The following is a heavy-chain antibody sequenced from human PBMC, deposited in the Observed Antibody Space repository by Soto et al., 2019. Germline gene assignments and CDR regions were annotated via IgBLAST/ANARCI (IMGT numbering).Heavy chain of an antibody. CDR1: GGSFNDYF. V-gene: IGHV4-34*02. D-gene: IGHD4-4*01. J-gene: IGHJ6*02. CDR2: VHHTGTS. CDR3: ARRKDSSRYFYGLDV. Sequence: QVALQQWGAGLLKPAQTLSLTCGVHGGSFNDYFWTWIRLTPGKGLEWIGEVHHTGTSYYNPSLRSRLTVSVDTSKVQVSLTLTSVTATDTGTYNCARRKDSSRYFYGLDVWGQGTTVGVS.